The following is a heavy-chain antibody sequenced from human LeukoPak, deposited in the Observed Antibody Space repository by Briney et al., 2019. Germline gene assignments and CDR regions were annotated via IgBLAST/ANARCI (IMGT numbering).Heavy chain of an antibody. V-gene: IGHV3-33*01. CDR3: ARGTYYYSYVMDV. J-gene: IGHJ6*02. CDR2: IWYDGSNK. Sequence: GSLRLSCAASGFTFSSYAMHWVRQAPGKGLEWVAVIWYDGSNKYYPDSVKGRFTISRDNSKNTLYLQMNSLRAEDTAVYYCARGTYYYSYVMDVLGQGTTVTVSS. CDR1: GFTFSSYA.